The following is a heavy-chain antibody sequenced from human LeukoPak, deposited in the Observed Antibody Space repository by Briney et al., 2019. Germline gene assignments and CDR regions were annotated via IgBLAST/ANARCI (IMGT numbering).Heavy chain of an antibody. Sequence: TCTVSGGSISSSSYYWGWIRQPPGKGLEWIGSIYYSGSTYYNPSLKSRVTISVDTSKNQFSLKLSPVTAADTAVYYCARFSPARAFDYWGQGTLVTVSS. CDR3: ARFSPARAFDY. J-gene: IGHJ4*02. CDR1: GGSISSSSYY. CDR2: IYYSGST. D-gene: IGHD2/OR15-2a*01. V-gene: IGHV4-39*01.